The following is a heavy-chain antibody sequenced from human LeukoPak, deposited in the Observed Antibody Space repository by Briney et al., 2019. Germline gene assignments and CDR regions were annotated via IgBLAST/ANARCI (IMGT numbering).Heavy chain of an antibody. Sequence: PGRSLRLSCVASGFIFSEYYMSWIRQAPGKGLEWVSYMSSTGRTIYYADSVKGRLTIPRDSAKNSLYLQMNSLRAEDTSVYYCARDQGEGYDKWGQGTLEIVSS. CDR1: GFIFSEYY. J-gene: IGHJ4*02. CDR3: ARDQGEGYDK. CDR2: MSSTGRTI. V-gene: IGHV3-11*01. D-gene: IGHD1-1*01.